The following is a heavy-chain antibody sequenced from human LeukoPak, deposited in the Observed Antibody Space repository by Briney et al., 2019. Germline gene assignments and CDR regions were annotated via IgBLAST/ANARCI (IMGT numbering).Heavy chain of an antibody. CDR3: ASNSYGSVRIDY. D-gene: IGHD3-10*01. CDR1: GGSISSYY. J-gene: IGHJ4*02. Sequence: SETLSLTCTVSGGSISSYYWSWIRQPPGKGLEWIGYIYYSGSTNYNPSLKSRVTISVDTSKNQFSLKLSSVTAADTAVYYCASNSYGSVRIDYWGQGTLVTVSS. V-gene: IGHV4-59*01. CDR2: IYYSGST.